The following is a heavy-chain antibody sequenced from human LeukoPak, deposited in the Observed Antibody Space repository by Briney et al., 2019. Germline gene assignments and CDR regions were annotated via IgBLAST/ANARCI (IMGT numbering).Heavy chain of an antibody. J-gene: IGHJ4*02. D-gene: IGHD1-26*01. CDR3: ARDMYSYSGSYFGAADY. CDR2: ISYDGSNK. Sequence: TGRSQRLSCAASGFTFSSYAMHWVRQAPGKGLEWVAVISYDGSNKYYADSVKGRFTISRDNSKNTLYLQMNSLRAEDTAVYYCARDMYSYSGSYFGAADYWGQGTLVTVSS. V-gene: IGHV3-30*01. CDR1: GFTFSSYA.